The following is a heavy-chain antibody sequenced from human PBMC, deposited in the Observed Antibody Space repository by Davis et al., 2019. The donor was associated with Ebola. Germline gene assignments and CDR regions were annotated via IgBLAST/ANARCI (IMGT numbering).Heavy chain of an antibody. D-gene: IGHD3-22*01. J-gene: IGHJ4*02. CDR2: IYYSGIT. Sequence: SETLSLTCTVSGGSIISSSSYWGWIRQPPRKGLEWIGSIYYSGITYYNPSLKSRVTISVDTSKNQFSLKLSSVTAADTAVYYCARAAYYYDSSGYYLGNFDYWGQGTLVTVSS. CDR3: ARAAYYYDSSGYYLGNFDY. CDR1: GGSIISSSSY. V-gene: IGHV4-39*07.